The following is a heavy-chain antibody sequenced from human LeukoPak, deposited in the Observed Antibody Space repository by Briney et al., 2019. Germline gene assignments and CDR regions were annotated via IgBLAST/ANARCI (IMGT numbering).Heavy chain of an antibody. D-gene: IGHD2-2*02. Sequence: GASVKASCKASGYTFTGYYMHWVRQAPGQGLEWMGWIDPNSGGTNYAQKFQGRVTMTRDTSISTAYMELSRLRSDDTAVYYCARVTVLGYCSSTSCYSPWFDPWGQGTLVTVSS. CDR1: GYTFTGYY. V-gene: IGHV1-2*02. CDR3: ARVTVLGYCSSTSCYSPWFDP. CDR2: IDPNSGGT. J-gene: IGHJ5*02.